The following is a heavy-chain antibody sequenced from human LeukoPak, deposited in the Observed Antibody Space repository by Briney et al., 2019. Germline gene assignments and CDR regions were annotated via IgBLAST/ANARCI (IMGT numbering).Heavy chain of an antibody. D-gene: IGHD3-16*01. J-gene: IGHJ4*02. V-gene: IGHV3-30*02. CDR2: TRYDGSNK. CDR1: GFTSSSYG. CDR3: AKDSVMTIDY. Sequence: GGSLRLSCAASGFTSSSYGMHWVRQAPGKGLEWVAFTRYDGSNKYYADSVKGRFTISRDNSKNTLYLQMNSLRAEDTAVYYCAKDSVMTIDYWGQGTLVTVSS.